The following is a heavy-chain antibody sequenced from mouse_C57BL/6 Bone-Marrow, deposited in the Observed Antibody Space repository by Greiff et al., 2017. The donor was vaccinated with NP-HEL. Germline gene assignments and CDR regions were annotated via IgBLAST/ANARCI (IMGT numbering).Heavy chain of an antibody. CDR2: ISSGGSYT. V-gene: IGHV5-6*01. J-gene: IGHJ2*01. CDR1: GFTFSSYG. CDR3: ARLDWEDY. D-gene: IGHD4-1*01. Sequence: EVQLQQSGGDLVKPGGSLKLSCAASGFTFSSYGMSWVRQTPDKRLEWVATISSGGSYTYYPDSVKGRFTISRDNAKNTLYLQMSSLKSEDTAMYYCARLDWEDYWGQGTTLTVSS.